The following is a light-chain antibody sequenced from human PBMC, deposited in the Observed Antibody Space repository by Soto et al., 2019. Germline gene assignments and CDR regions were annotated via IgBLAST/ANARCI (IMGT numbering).Light chain of an antibody. CDR3: CSFAGSYSYV. CDR2: DVT. V-gene: IGLV2-11*01. J-gene: IGLJ1*01. CDR1: SSDVGRYDY. Sequence: ALTQPRSVSASPGQSVTISCTGTSSDVGRYDYVLWYQQHPGKAPKLIVYDVTERPSGVPDRFSGSKSGNTASLTISGLQAEDEADYSCCSFAGSYSYVFGTGTKVTVL.